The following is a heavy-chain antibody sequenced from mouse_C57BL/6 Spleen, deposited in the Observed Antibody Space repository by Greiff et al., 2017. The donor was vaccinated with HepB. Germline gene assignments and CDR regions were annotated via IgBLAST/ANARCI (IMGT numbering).Heavy chain of an antibody. CDR2: IYPGDGDT. Sequence: VKLMESGAELVKPGASVKISCKASGYAFSSYWMNWVKQRPGKGLEWIGQIYPGDGDTNYNGKFKGKATLTADKSSSTAYMQLSSLTSEDSAVYFCASLRVTTGPAYWGQGTLVTVSA. CDR3: ASLRVTTGPAY. D-gene: IGHD2-3*01. CDR1: GYAFSSYW. J-gene: IGHJ3*01. V-gene: IGHV1-80*01.